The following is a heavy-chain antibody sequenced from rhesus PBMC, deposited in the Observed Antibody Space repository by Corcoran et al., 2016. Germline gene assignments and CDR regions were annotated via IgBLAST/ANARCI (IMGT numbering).Heavy chain of an antibody. CDR1: GDSVSSSNW. CDR3: ARESRWAEYFGF. Sequence: QLQLQESGPGLVKPSETLSLTCAVSGDSVSSSNWWSWIRQPPGKGLEWIGRISGCGGSTRFNPSPTSRVTISTGTAKNQCSLKVRAVTAGAPGLYFRARESRWAEYFGFLGRGGLVHVSS. D-gene: IGHD6-13*01. V-gene: IGHV4-57*01. J-gene: IGHJ1*01. CDR2: ISGCGGST.